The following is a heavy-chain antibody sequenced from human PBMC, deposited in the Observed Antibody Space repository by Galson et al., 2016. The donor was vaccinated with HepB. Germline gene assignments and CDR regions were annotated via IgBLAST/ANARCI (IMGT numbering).Heavy chain of an antibody. CDR3: VSGYTSGI. CDR2: INQDGNGR. CDR1: RFVFSAYW. Sequence: SLRLSCAASRFVFSAYWLSWVRQSPGKGLEWVASINQDGNGRYYVDSAKGRFIISRDNARTSLSLQMHSLRVDDTSIYYCVSGYTSGIWGHGILVTVAS. V-gene: IGHV3-7*01. D-gene: IGHD6-25*01. J-gene: IGHJ4*01.